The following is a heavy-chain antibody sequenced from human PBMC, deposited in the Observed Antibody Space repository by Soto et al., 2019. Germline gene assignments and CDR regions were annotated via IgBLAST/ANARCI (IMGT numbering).Heavy chain of an antibody. CDR2: IYYSGST. V-gene: IGHV4-39*01. Sequence: SETLSLTCTVSGGSISSSSYYWGWIRQPPGKGLEWIGSIYYSGSTYYNPSLKSRVTISVDTSKNQFSLKLSSVTAADSVVYYCARQPGYSGYEGPKYWGQGTLVTVSS. J-gene: IGHJ4*02. D-gene: IGHD5-12*01. CDR1: GGSISSSSYY. CDR3: ARQPGYSGYEGPKY.